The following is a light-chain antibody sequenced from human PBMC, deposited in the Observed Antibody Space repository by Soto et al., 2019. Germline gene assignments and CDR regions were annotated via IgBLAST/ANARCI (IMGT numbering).Light chain of an antibody. CDR1: SSDVCGYNY. Sequence: QSALTQPRSVSGSPGQSVTISCTGTSSDVCGYNYVSWYQQHPGKAPKLMIYDVSKRPSGVPDRFSGSKSGNTASLTISGLQAEDEADYYCCSYAGSPHVVFGGGTKLTVL. V-gene: IGLV2-11*01. J-gene: IGLJ2*01. CDR2: DVS. CDR3: CSYAGSPHVV.